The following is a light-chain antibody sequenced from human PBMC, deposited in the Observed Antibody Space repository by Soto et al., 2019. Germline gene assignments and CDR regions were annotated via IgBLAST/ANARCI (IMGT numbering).Light chain of an antibody. V-gene: IGLV2-23*01. CDR2: EDS. CDR3: SSSTNSVL. CDR1: TSDVGCYNL. Sequence: QSALTQPASVSGSPGQSITISCTGTTSDVGCYNLVSWYQQYPGKAPKLIIHEDSKRPSGVSNRFSGSKSGNTASLTISGLQAEDEADYYCSSSTNSVLFGGGTKLTVL. J-gene: IGLJ2*01.